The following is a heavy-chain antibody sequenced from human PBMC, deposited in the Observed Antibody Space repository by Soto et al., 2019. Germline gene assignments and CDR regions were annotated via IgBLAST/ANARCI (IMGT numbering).Heavy chain of an antibody. CDR2: IYYTGST. Sequence: QMQLQESGPGLVKPSQTLSLTCTVSGGSISSGDYYWSWIRQPPGKGLEWIGYIYYTGSTYYNPSLKSRVTISVDTSKNQFSLKLSSVTAADTAVYYCARAISPAEYYYDSGGYSLPVPPDYWGQGTLVTVSS. V-gene: IGHV4-30-4*01. CDR3: ARAISPAEYYYDSGGYSLPVPPDY. D-gene: IGHD3-22*01. J-gene: IGHJ4*02. CDR1: GGSISSGDYY.